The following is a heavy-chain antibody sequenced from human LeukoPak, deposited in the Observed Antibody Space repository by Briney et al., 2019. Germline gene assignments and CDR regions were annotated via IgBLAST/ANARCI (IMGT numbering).Heavy chain of an antibody. J-gene: IGHJ4*02. Sequence: PGGSLRLSCAASGFTFSSYAMHWVRQAPGKGLEWVAVISYDGSNKYYADSVKGRFTISRDNSKNTLYLQMNSLRAEDTAVYYCAREGSDWYYFDYWGQGTLVTVSS. V-gene: IGHV3-30-3*01. CDR3: AREGSDWYYFDY. CDR1: GFTFSSYA. D-gene: IGHD6-19*01. CDR2: ISYDGSNK.